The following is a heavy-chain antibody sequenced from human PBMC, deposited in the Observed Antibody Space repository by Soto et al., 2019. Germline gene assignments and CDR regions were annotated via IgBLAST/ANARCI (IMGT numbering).Heavy chain of an antibody. V-gene: IGHV4-34*01. CDR2: LYQGLSI. D-gene: IGHD2-2*01. CDR3: ARVDPKYCSSTSCYGPRFDY. Sequence: TLSLTCAVYSGSFSGYYWSWIRQPPGKGLEWIGELYQGLSIVYNPSLESRVTISGDSSKNQFSLKLRSVTAADTAIYYCARVDPKYCSSTSCYGPRFDYWGQGTLVTVSS. J-gene: IGHJ4*02. CDR1: SGSFSGYY.